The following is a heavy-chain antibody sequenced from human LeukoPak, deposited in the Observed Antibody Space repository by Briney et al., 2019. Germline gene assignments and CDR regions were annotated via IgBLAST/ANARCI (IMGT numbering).Heavy chain of an antibody. Sequence: TLSLTCPVSGGSISSGGYYWSWIRQPPGKGLEGIGYIYYSGSTYYNPSLKSRVTISVDTSKNQFSLKLSSVTAADTAVYYCARVGFYGFDPWGQGTLVTVSS. V-gene: IGHV4-30-4*01. CDR3: ARVGFYGFDP. D-gene: IGHD2/OR15-2a*01. CDR2: IYYSGST. J-gene: IGHJ5*02. CDR1: GGSISSGGYY.